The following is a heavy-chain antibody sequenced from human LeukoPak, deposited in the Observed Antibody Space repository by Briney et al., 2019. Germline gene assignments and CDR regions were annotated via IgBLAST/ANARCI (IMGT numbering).Heavy chain of an antibody. J-gene: IGHJ6*03. V-gene: IGHV4-59*01. D-gene: IGHD6-13*01. Sequence: PSETLSLTCTVSGGSISSYYWSWLRQPPGKGLEWIGYIYYSGSTNYNPSLKSRVTISVDTSKNQFSLKLSSVTAADTAVYYCASGPNSSWHWGIYYMDVWGKGTTVTVSS. CDR1: GGSISSYY. CDR3: ASGPNSSWHWGIYYMDV. CDR2: IYYSGST.